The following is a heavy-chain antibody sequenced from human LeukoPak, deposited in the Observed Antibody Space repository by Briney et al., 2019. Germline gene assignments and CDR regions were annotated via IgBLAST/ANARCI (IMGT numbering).Heavy chain of an antibody. CDR3: ARDPRYITVTGTADY. CDR2: ISYDGSNK. Sequence: GGSLRLSCAASGFTFSSYVMHWVRQAPGKGLEWVATISYDGSNKYYPDSMTDRFTISRDNSKNTLYLQMNSLSAEDTAVYYCARDPRYITVTGTADYWGQGTLVTVSS. CDR1: GFTFSSYV. D-gene: IGHD6-19*01. V-gene: IGHV3-30-3*01. J-gene: IGHJ4*02.